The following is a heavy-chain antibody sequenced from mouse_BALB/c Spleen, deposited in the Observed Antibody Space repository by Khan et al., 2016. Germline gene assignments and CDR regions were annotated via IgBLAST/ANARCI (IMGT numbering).Heavy chain of an antibody. CDR1: GFTFSDYY. D-gene: IGHD1-1*02. CDR3: ARTYGNYGYFDV. V-gene: IGHV5-4*02. Sequence: EVQRQESGGGLVKPGGSLKLSCAASGFTFSDYYMYWVRQTPEKRLEWVATISDGGAYTYYPDSVKGRFTISRDNAKNNLYLQMSSLKSEDTAMYYCARTYGNYGYFDVWGAGTTVTVSS. J-gene: IGHJ1*01. CDR2: ISDGGAYT.